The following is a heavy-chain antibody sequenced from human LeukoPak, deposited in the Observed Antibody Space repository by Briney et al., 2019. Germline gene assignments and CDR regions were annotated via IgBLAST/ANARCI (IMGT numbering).Heavy chain of an antibody. CDR2: IIPIFGTA. Sequence: ASVKVSCKASGGTFSSYAISWVRQAPGQGLEWMGGIIPIFGTANYAQKFQGRVTITADESTSTAYMELSSLRSEDTAVYYCAVVVIAAFDIWGQGTMVTVSS. J-gene: IGHJ3*02. D-gene: IGHD2-15*01. CDR3: AVVVIAAFDI. CDR1: GGTFSSYA. V-gene: IGHV1-69*13.